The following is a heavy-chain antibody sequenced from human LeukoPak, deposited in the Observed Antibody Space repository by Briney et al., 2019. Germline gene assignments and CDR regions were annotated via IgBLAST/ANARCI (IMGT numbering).Heavy chain of an antibody. Sequence: VASVKVSCKASGFTFTSSAVQWVRQARGRRLEWIGWIVVGSGNTNYAQMFQGRVTITRDMFTSTAYMELSSLRSEDTAVYYCAAPSRIQLDYWGQGTLVTVSS. CDR1: GFTFTSSA. J-gene: IGHJ4*02. CDR3: AAPSRIQLDY. D-gene: IGHD5-18*01. V-gene: IGHV1-58*01. CDR2: IVVGSGNT.